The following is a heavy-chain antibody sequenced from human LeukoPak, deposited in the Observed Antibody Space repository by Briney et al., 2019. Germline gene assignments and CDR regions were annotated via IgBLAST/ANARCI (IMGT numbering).Heavy chain of an antibody. D-gene: IGHD6-19*01. Sequence: GASVKVYCKASGYTFTSYDINWVRQATGQGLEWMGWMNPNSGNTGYAQKFQGRVTITRNTSISTAYMELSSLRSEDTAVYYCARTYSSGWDYYYYMDVWGKGTTVTVSS. CDR1: GYTFTSYD. CDR2: MNPNSGNT. J-gene: IGHJ6*03. CDR3: ARTYSSGWDYYYYMDV. V-gene: IGHV1-8*03.